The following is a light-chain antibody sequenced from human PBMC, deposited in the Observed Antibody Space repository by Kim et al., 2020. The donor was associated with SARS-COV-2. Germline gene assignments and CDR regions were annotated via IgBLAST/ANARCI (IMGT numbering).Light chain of an antibody. V-gene: IGLV2-14*03. CDR1: SSDVGGYNY. CDR2: DVS. Sequence: QSALTQPASVSGSPGQSIIIYCTRTSSDVGGYNYVSWYQQHPGKAPKLMIYDVSNRLSGVSNCFSGSKSGNTASLTISGLQAEDEANYYCTSYPSSNTLVFVTWTKVTVL. J-gene: IGLJ1*01. CDR3: TSYPSSNTLV.